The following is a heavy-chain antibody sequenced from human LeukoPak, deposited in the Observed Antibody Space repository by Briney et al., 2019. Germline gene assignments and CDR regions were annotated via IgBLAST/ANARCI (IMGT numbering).Heavy chain of an antibody. J-gene: IGHJ4*02. CDR1: GYTFTGYY. CDR3: ARVIVATISFDY. D-gene: IGHD5-12*01. Sequence: GASVKASCKASGYTFTGYYMHWERQAPGQGLEWMGWINPNSGGTNYAQKFQGRVTMTRDTSISTAYMELSRLRSDDTAVYYCARVIVATISFDYWGQGTLVTVSS. V-gene: IGHV1-2*02. CDR2: INPNSGGT.